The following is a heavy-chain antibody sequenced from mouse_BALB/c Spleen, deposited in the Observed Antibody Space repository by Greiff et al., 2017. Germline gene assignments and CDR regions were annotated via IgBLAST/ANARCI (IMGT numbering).Heavy chain of an antibody. D-gene: IGHD1-1*01. CDR3: ARSGGSSYDYAMDC. V-gene: IGHV3-2*02. CDR1: GYSITSDYA. CDR2: ISYSGST. J-gene: IGHJ4*01. Sequence: EVQLVESGPGLVKPSQSLSLTCTVTGYSITSDYAWNWIRQFPGNKLEWMGYISYSGSTSYNPSLKSRISITRDTSKNQFFLQLNSVTTEDTATYYCARSGGSSYDYAMDCWGQGTSVTVSS.